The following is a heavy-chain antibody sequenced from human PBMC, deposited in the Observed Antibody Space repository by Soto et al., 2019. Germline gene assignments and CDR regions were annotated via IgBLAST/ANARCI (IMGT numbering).Heavy chain of an antibody. D-gene: IGHD3-22*01. CDR1: GFTFSSYA. CDR2: ISGSGGST. CDR3: AKDLKYYDSSGYYWQFDY. J-gene: IGHJ4*02. Sequence: GGSLRLSCAASGFTFSSYAMSWVRQAPGKGLEWVSAISGSGGSTYYADSVKGRFTISRDNSKNTLYLQMNSLRAEDTAVYYCAKDLKYYDSSGYYWQFDYWGQGTLVTVSS. V-gene: IGHV3-23*01.